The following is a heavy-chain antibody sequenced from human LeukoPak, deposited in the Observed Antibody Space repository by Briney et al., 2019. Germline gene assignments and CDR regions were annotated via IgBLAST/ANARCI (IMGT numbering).Heavy chain of an antibody. J-gene: IGHJ4*02. V-gene: IGHV5-51*01. CDR3: ARSNYDILTGYLKYFDY. CDR2: IYPGDSDT. Sequence: GESLKISCKGSGYSFTSYWIGWVRQMPGKGLEWMGIIYPGDSDTRYSPSFQGQVTISADKFISTAYLQWSSLKASDTAMYYCARSNYDILTGYLKYFDYWGQGTLVTVSS. D-gene: IGHD3-9*01. CDR1: GYSFTSYW.